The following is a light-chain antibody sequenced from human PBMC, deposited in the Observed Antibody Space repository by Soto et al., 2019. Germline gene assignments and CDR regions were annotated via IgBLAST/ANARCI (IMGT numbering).Light chain of an antibody. CDR2: GAS. Sequence: DIQMTQSPSSLSASVGDRVTITCRASQGISSYVNWFQQKPGKAPKFLIYGASSLQRGVPSRFSGSVSGTYFTLTISSLQPEDFATYYCQQSYSMPYTFGQGTKLEIK. CDR1: QGISSY. J-gene: IGKJ2*01. CDR3: QQSYSMPYT. V-gene: IGKV1-39*01.